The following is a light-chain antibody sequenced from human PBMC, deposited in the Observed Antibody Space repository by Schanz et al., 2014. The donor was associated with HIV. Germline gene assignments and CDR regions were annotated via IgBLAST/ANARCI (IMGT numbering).Light chain of an antibody. V-gene: IGLV2-14*03. Sequence: QSALTQPASVSGSPGQSITISCTGTSIDAGGYNYASRYQQHPGKAPKLMIYDVSYRPSGISNRFSGSKSGSTASLTISGLQAEDEADYYCSSYASRSTPLYVFGTGTKLTVL. CDR2: DVS. J-gene: IGLJ1*01. CDR1: SIDAGGYNY. CDR3: SSYASRSTPLYV.